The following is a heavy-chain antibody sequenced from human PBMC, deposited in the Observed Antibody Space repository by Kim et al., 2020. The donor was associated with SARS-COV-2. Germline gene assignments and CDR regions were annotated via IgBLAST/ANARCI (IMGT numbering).Heavy chain of an antibody. Sequence: ASVKVSCKASGYTFTSYAMHWVRQAPGQRLEWMGWINAGNGNTKYSQKFQGRVTITRDTSASTAYMELSSLRSEDTAVYYCARVRSGIVGATIGAFDIWGQGTMVTVSS. J-gene: IGHJ3*02. CDR1: GYTFTSYA. V-gene: IGHV1-3*01. CDR3: ARVRSGIVGATIGAFDI. D-gene: IGHD1-26*01. CDR2: INAGNGNT.